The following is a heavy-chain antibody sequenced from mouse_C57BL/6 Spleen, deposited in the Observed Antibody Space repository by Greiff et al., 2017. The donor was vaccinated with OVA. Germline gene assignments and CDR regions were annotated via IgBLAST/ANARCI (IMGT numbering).Heavy chain of an antibody. Sequence: VQLQQSGPELVKPGASVKISCKASGYAFSSSWMNWVKQRPGKGLEWIGRIYPGDGDTNYNGKFKGKATLTADKSSSTAYMQLSSLTSEDSAVYFCAPSTYGYAMDYWGQGTSVTVSS. J-gene: IGHJ4*01. CDR1: GYAFSSSW. D-gene: IGHD1-1*01. V-gene: IGHV1-82*01. CDR3: APSTYGYAMDY. CDR2: IYPGDGDT.